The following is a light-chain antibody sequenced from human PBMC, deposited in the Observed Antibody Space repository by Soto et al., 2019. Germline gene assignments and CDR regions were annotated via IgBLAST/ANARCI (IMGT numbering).Light chain of an antibody. Sequence: IKMTQSPSSMSTSVGGRINSTSRASERITNYLNWYQQKPGRAPKLMIYSASSLQSGIPSRFSGSGSGTDFTDFTLTISSLQPEEFATYYCQQNYMTPITVGQGTRLAI. J-gene: IGKJ5*01. CDR2: SAS. CDR3: QQNYMTPIT. CDR1: ERITNY. V-gene: IGKV1-39*01.